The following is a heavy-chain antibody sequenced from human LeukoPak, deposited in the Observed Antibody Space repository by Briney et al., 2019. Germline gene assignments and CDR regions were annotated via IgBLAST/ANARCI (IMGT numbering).Heavy chain of an antibody. J-gene: IGHJ4*02. CDR3: ARGGGGIQLWPHFDS. V-gene: IGHV4-59*08. CDR2: IYYSGST. Sequence: PSETLSLTCTVSGGSISSYYWSWIRQPPGKGLEWIGYIYYSGSTNYNPSLKSRVTISVDTSKNQFSLKLSSVTAADTAVYYCARGGGGIQLWPHFDSWGQGILVTVSS. D-gene: IGHD5-18*01. CDR1: GGSISSYY.